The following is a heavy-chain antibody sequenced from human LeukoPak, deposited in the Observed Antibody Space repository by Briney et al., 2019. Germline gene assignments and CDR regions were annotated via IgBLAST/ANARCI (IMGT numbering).Heavy chain of an antibody. Sequence: SETLSLTCSVSGGSTTSYYWNWVRQFPGKRLEWIGYIYHTGTTTYNPSLQSRVAISIDTSTNQISLRLSSVTSADSAIYFCARDRSEWSAEDNWFDPWGQGILVTVSS. J-gene: IGHJ5*02. V-gene: IGHV4-59*12. CDR3: ARDRSEWSAEDNWFDP. CDR1: GGSTTSYY. CDR2: IYHTGTT. D-gene: IGHD3-10*01.